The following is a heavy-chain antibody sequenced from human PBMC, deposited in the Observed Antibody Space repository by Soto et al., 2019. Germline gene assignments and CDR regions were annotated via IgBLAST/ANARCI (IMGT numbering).Heavy chain of an antibody. V-gene: IGHV3-30*18. J-gene: IGHJ6*02. CDR2: MSYDRSNK. CDR3: AKGHPTDDYHGSGSIFYYYYAMDV. CDR1: GFIFSSYG. D-gene: IGHD3-10*01. Sequence: QVLLVESGGGVVQPGRSLTLSCAASGFIFSSYGMHWVRQAPGKGLEWVAVMSYDRSNKYYADSVKGRFTISRDNSKNTLYLHMNSLRTEDTAIYYCAKGHPTDDYHGSGSIFYYYYAMDVWGQGTTVTVSS.